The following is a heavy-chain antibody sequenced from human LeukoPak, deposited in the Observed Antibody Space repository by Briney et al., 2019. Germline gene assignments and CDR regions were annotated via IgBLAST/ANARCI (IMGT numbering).Heavy chain of an antibody. V-gene: IGHV4-59*01. CDR2: IYYSGST. D-gene: IGHD4-17*01. Sequence: SQTLSLTCTVSGGSISNYYWSWIRQPPGKGLEWIGYIYYSGSTNYNPSLKSRVTISVDTSKNQFSLKLSSVTAADTAVYYCARDLGYGDYANAFDIWGQGTMVTVSS. J-gene: IGHJ3*02. CDR1: GGSISNYY. CDR3: ARDLGYGDYANAFDI.